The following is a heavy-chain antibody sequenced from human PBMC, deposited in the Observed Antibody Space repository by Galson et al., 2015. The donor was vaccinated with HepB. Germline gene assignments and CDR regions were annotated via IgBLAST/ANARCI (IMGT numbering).Heavy chain of an antibody. J-gene: IGHJ6*02. D-gene: IGHD2-2*01. CDR2: IWYDGSNK. CDR3: AREDVVVPAAMAPVGYYGMDV. CDR1: GFTFSSYG. Sequence: SLRLSCAASGFTFSSYGMHWVRQAPGKGLEWVAVIWYDGSNKYYADSVKGRFTISRDNSKNTLYLQMNSLRAEDTAVYYCAREDVVVPAAMAPVGYYGMDVWGQGTTVTVSS. V-gene: IGHV3-33*01.